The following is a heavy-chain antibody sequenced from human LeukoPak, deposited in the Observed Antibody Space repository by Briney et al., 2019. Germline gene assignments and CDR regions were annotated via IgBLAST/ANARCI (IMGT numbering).Heavy chain of an antibody. CDR1: GFTVSSNY. D-gene: IGHD3-22*01. Sequence: GGSLRLSCAASGFTVSSNYMSWVRQAPGKGLEWVSVIYSGGSTYYADSVKGRFTISRDNSKNTLYLQMNSLRAEDTAVYYCARDRGGYYYDFPAFDIWGQGTMVTVSS. CDR3: ARDRGGYYYDFPAFDI. CDR2: IYSGGST. J-gene: IGHJ3*02. V-gene: IGHV3-66*01.